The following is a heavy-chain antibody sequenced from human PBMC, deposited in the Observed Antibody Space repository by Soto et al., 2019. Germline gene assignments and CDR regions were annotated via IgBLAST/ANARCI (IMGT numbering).Heavy chain of an antibody. Sequence: QVQLQESGPGLVKPSQTLSLTCTVSGGSISTVNYWWSWIRQSPDMGLEWIGHIYNGGSTYNNPSLAIXXTXSXXTSKNQPSLALRSDSAADAAVYYGVRGPAGDKVDSWGQGTLVTVSS. V-gene: IGHV4-30-4*01. CDR1: GGSISTVNYW. D-gene: IGHD7-27*01. J-gene: IGHJ4*02. CDR3: VRGPAGDKVDS. CDR2: IYNGGST.